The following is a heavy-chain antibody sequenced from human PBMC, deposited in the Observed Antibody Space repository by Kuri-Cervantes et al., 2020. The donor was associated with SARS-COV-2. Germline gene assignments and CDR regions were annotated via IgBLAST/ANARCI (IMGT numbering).Heavy chain of an antibody. D-gene: IGHD4-23*01. CDR1: GFTFSSYE. CDR2: ISSSGSTI. CDR3: ASTQISYGGNSGSYWYFDL. V-gene: IGHV3-48*03. Sequence: GESLKISCAASGFTFSSYEMNWVRQAPGKGLEWVSYISSSGSTIYYADSVKGRFTISRDNAKNSPYLQMNSLRAEDTAVYYCASTQISYGGNSGSYWYFDLWGRGTLVTVSS. J-gene: IGHJ2*01.